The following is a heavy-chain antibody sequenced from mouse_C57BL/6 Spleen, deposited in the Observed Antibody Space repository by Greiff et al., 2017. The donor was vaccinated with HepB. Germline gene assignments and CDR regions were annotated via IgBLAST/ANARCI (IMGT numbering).Heavy chain of an antibody. CDR1: GFNIKDYY. D-gene: IGHD1-1*01. V-gene: IGHV14-1*01. Sequence: EVKLQESGAELVRPGASVKLSCTASGFNIKDYYMHWVKQRPEQGLEWIGRIDPEDGDTEYAPKFQGKATMTADTSSNTAYLQLSSLTSEDTAVYYCTTQALYYYGSSFDYWGQGTTLTVSS. J-gene: IGHJ2*01. CDR2: IDPEDGDT. CDR3: TTQALYYYGSSFDY.